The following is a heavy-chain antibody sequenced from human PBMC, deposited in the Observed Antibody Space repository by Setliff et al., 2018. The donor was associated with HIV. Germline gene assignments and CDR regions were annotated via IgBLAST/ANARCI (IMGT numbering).Heavy chain of an antibody. D-gene: IGHD2-15*01. CDR1: DHTFSSYD. CDR2: IIPILNTS. J-gene: IGHJ5*02. V-gene: IGHV1-69*13. CDR3: ARDRFCSRGSCYEPNWFDP. Sequence: SVKVSCKASDHTFSSYDVTWVRQAPGQGLEWMGGIIPILNTSNYAQKLQGRVTITADESTSTAYMELSSLRSEDSAVYYCARDRFCSRGSCYEPNWFDPWGQGTLVTVSS.